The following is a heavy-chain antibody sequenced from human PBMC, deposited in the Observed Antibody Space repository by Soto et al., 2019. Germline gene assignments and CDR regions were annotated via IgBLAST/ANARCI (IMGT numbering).Heavy chain of an antibody. V-gene: IGHV4-39*01. CDR3: ARREYSSSWRQDGWFDP. D-gene: IGHD6-13*01. J-gene: IGHJ5*02. CDR2: IYYSGST. Sequence: PSETLSLTCTVSDGSISSSSYYWGWIRQPPGKGLEWIGSIYYSGSTYYNPSLKSRVTISVDTSKNQFSLKLSSVTAADTAVYYCARREYSSSWRQDGWFDPWGQGTLVTVSS. CDR1: DGSISSSSYY.